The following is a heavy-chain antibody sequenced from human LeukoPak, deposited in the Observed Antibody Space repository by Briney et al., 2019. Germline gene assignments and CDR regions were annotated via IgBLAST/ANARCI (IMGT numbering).Heavy chain of an antibody. V-gene: IGHV5-51*01. D-gene: IGHD3-3*01. Sequence: GESLKISCKGSGYSFTSYWIGWVRQMPGKGLEWMGIIYPGDSDTRYSPSFQGQVTISADKSISTAYLQWSSLKASDTAMYYCARHSNYDFWSVYSPPDYWGQGTLVTVSS. CDR2: IYPGDSDT. CDR3: ARHSNYDFWSVYSPPDY. J-gene: IGHJ4*02. CDR1: GYSFTSYW.